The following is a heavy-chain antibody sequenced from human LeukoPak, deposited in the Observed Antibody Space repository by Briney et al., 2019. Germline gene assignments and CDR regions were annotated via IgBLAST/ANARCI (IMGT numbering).Heavy chain of an antibody. CDR1: GFTFSSCA. V-gene: IGHV3-23*01. D-gene: IGHD3-22*01. CDR3: ANYQWLLLGPWA. CDR2: VSGSDDST. Sequence: GGSLSLSCAASGFTFSSCAMSWVRQAPGKGLEWVSTVSGSDDSTYYADSVKGRFTISRDNSKNTLYLQMNSLRADDTAVYYCANYQWLLLGPWAWGQGTLVTVSS. J-gene: IGHJ5*02.